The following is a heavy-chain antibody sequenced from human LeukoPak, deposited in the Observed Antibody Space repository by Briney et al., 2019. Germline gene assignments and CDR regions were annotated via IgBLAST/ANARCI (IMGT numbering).Heavy chain of an antibody. V-gene: IGHV3-74*01. CDR1: GFTFSNYW. D-gene: IGHD6-13*01. Sequence: GGSLRLSCAASGFTFSNYWMHWVRQAPGKGLVWVPRINSDGSNTPYADSVKGRFTISRDNAKNTLYLQMNSLRAEDTALYYCASTYSSSWYVFDYWGQGTLVTVSS. CDR3: ASTYSSSWYVFDY. CDR2: INSDGSNT. J-gene: IGHJ4*02.